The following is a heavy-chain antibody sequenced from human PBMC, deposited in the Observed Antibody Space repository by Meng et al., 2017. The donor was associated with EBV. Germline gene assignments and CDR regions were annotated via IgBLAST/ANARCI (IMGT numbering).Heavy chain of an antibody. V-gene: IGHV1-46*01. D-gene: IGHD6-13*01. CDR2: INPSGGST. J-gene: IGHJ5*02. Sequence: QVQVVRCGAEWKKPGATVKVCCKASGYAFTRYYMQWVRQAPGQGLEWMGIINPSGGSTSYAQKFQGRVTMTRDTSTSTVYMELSSLRSEDTAVYYCARNGIAAWGWFDPWGQGTLVTVSS. CDR1: GYAFTRYY. CDR3: ARNGIAAWGWFDP.